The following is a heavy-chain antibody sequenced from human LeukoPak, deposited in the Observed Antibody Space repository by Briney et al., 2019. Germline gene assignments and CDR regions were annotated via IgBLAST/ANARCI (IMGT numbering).Heavy chain of an antibody. V-gene: IGHV3-9*01. CDR1: GFFFDDYG. Sequence: GGSLRLSCVASGFFFDDYGMHWVRQVPGKGLEWVSGISWQSRTRKYADSVRGRFTISRDNAKNTLYLQMNSLRAEDTAVYYCARGIFDTVTTPFDYWGQGTLVPVSS. CDR3: ARGIFDTVTTPFDY. D-gene: IGHD4-17*01. J-gene: IGHJ4*02. CDR2: ISWQSRTR.